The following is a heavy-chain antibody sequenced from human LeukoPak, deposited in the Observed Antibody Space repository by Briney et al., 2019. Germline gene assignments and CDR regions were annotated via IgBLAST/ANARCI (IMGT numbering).Heavy chain of an antibody. CDR3: AKDLRIRAGVPDY. J-gene: IGHJ4*02. Sequence: GGSLRLSCAASGFTFDDYAMHWVRQAPGKGLEWVSLISGDGGSTYYTDSVKGRFTISRDNSKNSLYLQMNSLRAEDTAVYYCAKDLRIRAGVPDYWGQGTLVTVSS. CDR1: GFTFDDYA. V-gene: IGHV3-43*02. CDR2: ISGDGGST. D-gene: IGHD2-8*01.